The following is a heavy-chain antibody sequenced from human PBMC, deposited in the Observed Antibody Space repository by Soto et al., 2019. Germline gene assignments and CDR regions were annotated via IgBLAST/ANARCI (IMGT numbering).Heavy chain of an antibody. CDR2: IYYSGST. Sequence: GGSISSGGYYWSWIRQHPGKGLEWIGYIYYSGSTYYNPSLKSRVTISVDTSKNQFSLKLSSVTAADTAVYYCARDKREEVRGVINYYYYYMDVWGKGTTVTVSS. D-gene: IGHD3-10*01. V-gene: IGHV4-31*02. J-gene: IGHJ6*03. CDR1: GGSISSGGYY. CDR3: ARDKREEVRGVINYYYYYMDV.